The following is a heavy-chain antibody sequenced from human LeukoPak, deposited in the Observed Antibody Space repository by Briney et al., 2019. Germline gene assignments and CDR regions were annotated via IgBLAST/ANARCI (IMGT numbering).Heavy chain of an antibody. D-gene: IGHD2-2*02. V-gene: IGHV4-30-2*01. CDR1: GFTFDDYA. J-gene: IGHJ4*02. CDR3: ARASLNYCSSTSCYTDACFLMDY. Sequence: LRLSCAGSGFTFDDYAMHWVRQAPGKGLEWIGYIYYSGRTYYNPSIKSRVTISADRSKNQSSLKLSSVTAADTAVYYCARASLNYCSSTSCYTDACFLMDYWGQGTLVTVSS. CDR2: IYYSGRT.